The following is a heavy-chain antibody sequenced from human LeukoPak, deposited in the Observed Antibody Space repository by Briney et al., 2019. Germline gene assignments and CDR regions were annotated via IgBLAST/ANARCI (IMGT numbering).Heavy chain of an antibody. CDR2: ISWNSGSI. J-gene: IGHJ4*02. D-gene: IGHD3-10*01. CDR1: GFTFDDYA. CDR3: ARGREVRGVMPDDY. V-gene: IGHV3-9*01. Sequence: PGGSLRLSCAASGFTFDDYAMHWVRQAPGKGLEWVSGISWNSGSIGYADSVKGRFTISRDNAKNSLYLQMNSLRAEDTAVYYCARGREVRGVMPDDYWGQGTLVTVSS.